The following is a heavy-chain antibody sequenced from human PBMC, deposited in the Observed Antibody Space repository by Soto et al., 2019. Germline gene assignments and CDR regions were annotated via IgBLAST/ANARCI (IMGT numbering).Heavy chain of an antibody. CDR2: ISSNSAYI. J-gene: IGHJ5*02. CDR1: GFTFRSFT. V-gene: IGHV3-21*01. CDR3: TRDASRDTSARGWFDP. D-gene: IGHD2-2*01. Sequence: GGSLRLSCAASGFTFRSFTMNWVRQAPGKGLEWVSTISSNSAYIYYTDALRGRFTISRDNAKNSLHLQMNSLRAEDTAVYYCTRDASRDTSARGWFDPWGTGTLVTVSS.